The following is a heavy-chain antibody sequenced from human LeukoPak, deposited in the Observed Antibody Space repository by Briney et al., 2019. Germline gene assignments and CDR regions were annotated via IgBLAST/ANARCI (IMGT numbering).Heavy chain of an antibody. V-gene: IGHV3-11*04. J-gene: IGHJ4*02. CDR1: GFTFTDHY. CDR2: ISSGGDII. D-gene: IGHD3-10*01. Sequence: PGGSLRLSCAASGFTFTDHYMSWVHQAPGKGLEWVSYISSGGDIIYYADSVKGRFTISRDNAKNSLFLQMNSLRAEDTAVYYCTREDYYYASGHWAQGTLVTVSS. CDR3: TREDYYYASGH.